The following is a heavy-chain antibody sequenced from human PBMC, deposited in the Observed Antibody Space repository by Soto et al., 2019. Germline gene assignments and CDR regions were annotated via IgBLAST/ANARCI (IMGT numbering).Heavy chain of an antibody. V-gene: IGHV3-30-3*01. J-gene: IGHJ6*02. CDR1: GFTFGTYA. Sequence: PGGSLRLSCAASGFTFGTYAIHWVRQAPGKGLQWVALISYEGSNTYYADSVKGRFTVSRDNSKSTLYLQMNSLRPEDTGVYYCARVTPGNNLYYFSGMDVWGQGTSVTVSS. CDR3: ARVTPGNNLYYFSGMDV. CDR2: ISYEGSNT. D-gene: IGHD1-1*01.